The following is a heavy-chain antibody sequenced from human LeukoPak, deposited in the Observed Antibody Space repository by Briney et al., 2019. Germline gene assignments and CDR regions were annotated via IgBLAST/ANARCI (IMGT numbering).Heavy chain of an antibody. CDR3: AREHVFPIVVVPAAAYYFDY. Sequence: ASVKVSCKASGYTFTSYGISWVRQAPGQGLEWMGWISAYNGNTNYAQKLQGRVTMTTDASTSTAYMELRSLRSDDTAVYYCAREHVFPIVVVPAAAYYFDYWGQGTLVTVSS. CDR1: GYTFTSYG. D-gene: IGHD2-2*01. V-gene: IGHV1-18*01. CDR2: ISAYNGNT. J-gene: IGHJ4*02.